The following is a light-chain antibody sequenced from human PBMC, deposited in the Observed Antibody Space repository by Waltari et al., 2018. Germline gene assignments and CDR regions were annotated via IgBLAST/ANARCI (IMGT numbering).Light chain of an antibody. CDR2: WAS. Sequence: CKSSRSVLDTSKNKNFLAWYQLKPGQSPKLLIYWASTRESGVPDRFSASVSGTDFTLTISSLQAEDVAIYSCQQYYAAPYTFGQGTKVEIK. CDR3: QQYYAAPYT. J-gene: IGKJ2*01. V-gene: IGKV4-1*01. CDR1: RSVLDTSKNKNF.